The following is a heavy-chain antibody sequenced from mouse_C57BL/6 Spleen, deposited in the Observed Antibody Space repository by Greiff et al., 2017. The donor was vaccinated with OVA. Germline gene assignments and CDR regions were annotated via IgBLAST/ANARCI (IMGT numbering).Heavy chain of an antibody. CDR3: AREGSNYYFDY. CDR1: GFTFSSYA. CDR2: ISDGGSYT. J-gene: IGHJ2*01. V-gene: IGHV5-4*01. Sequence: DVMLVESGGGLVKPGGSLKLSCAASGFTFSSYAMSWVRQTPEKRLEWVATISDGGSYTYYPDNVKGRFTISRDNAKNNLYLQMSHLKSEDTAMYYCAREGSNYYFDYWGQGTTLTVSS. D-gene: IGHD2-5*01.